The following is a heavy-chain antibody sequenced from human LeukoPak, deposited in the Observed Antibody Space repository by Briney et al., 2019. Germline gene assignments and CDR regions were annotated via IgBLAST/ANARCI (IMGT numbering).Heavy chain of an antibody. Sequence: ASVKVSCKASGYTFTSYAMHWVRQAPGQGLEWMGWINPNSGGTNYAQKFQGRVTMTRDTSISTAYMELSRLRSDDTAVYYCARAGIAAAATFSDAFDIWGQGIMVTVSS. CDR3: ARAGIAAAATFSDAFDI. CDR2: INPNSGGT. D-gene: IGHD6-13*01. V-gene: IGHV1-2*02. CDR1: GYTFTSYA. J-gene: IGHJ3*02.